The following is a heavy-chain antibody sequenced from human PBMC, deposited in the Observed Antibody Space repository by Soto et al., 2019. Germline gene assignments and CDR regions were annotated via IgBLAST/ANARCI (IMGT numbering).Heavy chain of an antibody. D-gene: IGHD3-22*01. CDR3: ARAISGYVT. V-gene: IGHV1-3*04. J-gene: IGHJ4*02. Sequence: QVQLVQSGAEMKKPGASVSLSCKTSGINYNTYAIHWVRQAPGQGLEWMGWINTGNGDTRYSQNFQGRVTLTRDTSASTVYMDLDSLKSEDTGVYFCARAISGYVTWGQGTLDTVSS. CDR2: INTGNGDT. CDR1: GINYNTYA.